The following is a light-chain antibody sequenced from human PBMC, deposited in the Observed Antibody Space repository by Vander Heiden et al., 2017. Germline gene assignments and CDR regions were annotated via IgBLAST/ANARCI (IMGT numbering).Light chain of an antibody. V-gene: IGKV2-28*01. CDR2: LAS. CDR3: RQALQTPFS. Sequence: DIVMTHSPLSLAVTPGEPPSLTCRSSQRLLQSNRNNVLDWYLQKPGQSPQLLVYLASHLASGVPDRFSGSRSGTDLTLKISRVEAEDVGIYYCRQALQTPFSFGRGTRVEI. J-gene: IGKJ3*01. CDR1: QRLLQSNRNNV.